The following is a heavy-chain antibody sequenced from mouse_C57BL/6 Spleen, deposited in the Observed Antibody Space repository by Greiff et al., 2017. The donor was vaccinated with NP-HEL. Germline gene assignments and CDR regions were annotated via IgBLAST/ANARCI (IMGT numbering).Heavy chain of an antibody. CDR1: GFTFSDAW. V-gene: IGHV6-6*01. CDR3: TSPSIYYDYDVDWFAY. J-gene: IGHJ3*01. D-gene: IGHD2-4*01. CDR2: IRNKANNHAT. Sequence: EVKLVESGGGLVQPGGSMKLSCAASGFTFSDAWMDWVRQSPEKGLEWVAEIRNKANNHATYYAESVKGRFTISRDDSKSRVYLQMNSLRAEDTGIYYCTSPSIYYDYDVDWFAYWGQGTLVTVSA.